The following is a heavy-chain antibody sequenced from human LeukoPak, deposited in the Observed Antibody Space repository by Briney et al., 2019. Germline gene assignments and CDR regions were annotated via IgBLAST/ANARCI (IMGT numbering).Heavy chain of an antibody. CDR3: AREMATIWAFDI. CDR2: INSDGSNP. V-gene: IGHV3-74*01. D-gene: IGHD5-24*01. Sequence: GGSLRLSCAASGFTFSSYWMHWVRQSPGKGLVWFSRINSDGSNPTYADSVKGRFTISRDNAKNTLYLQMNSLRAEDTAVYYCAREMATIWAFDIWGQGTMVTVSS. CDR1: GFTFSSYW. J-gene: IGHJ3*02.